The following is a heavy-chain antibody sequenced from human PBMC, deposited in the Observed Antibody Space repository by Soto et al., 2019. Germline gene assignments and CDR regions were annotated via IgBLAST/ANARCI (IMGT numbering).Heavy chain of an antibody. Sequence: ASVKVSCKASGYTFTSYGISWVRQAPGQGLEWMGWISAYNGNTNYARKLQGRVTMTTDTSTSTAYMELRSLRSDDTAVYYCARDPQLWFGEFDMTYYYYGMDVWGQGTTVTVSS. CDR2: ISAYNGNT. J-gene: IGHJ6*02. D-gene: IGHD3-10*01. V-gene: IGHV1-18*04. CDR1: GYTFTSYG. CDR3: ARDPQLWFGEFDMTYYYYGMDV.